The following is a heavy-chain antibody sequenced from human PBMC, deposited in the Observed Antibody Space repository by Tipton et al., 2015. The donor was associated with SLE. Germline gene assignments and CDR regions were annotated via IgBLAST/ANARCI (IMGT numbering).Heavy chain of an antibody. V-gene: IGHV4-59*12. Sequence: TLSLTCTVSGGSISSYYWSWIRQPPGKGLEWIGYIYYSGSTYYNPSLKSRVTISVDTSKNQFSLKLSSVTAADTAVYYCARDTITSGWYEDAFDIWGQGTMVTVSS. CDR1: GGSISSYY. CDR3: ARDTITSGWYEDAFDI. D-gene: IGHD6-19*01. J-gene: IGHJ3*02. CDR2: IYYSGST.